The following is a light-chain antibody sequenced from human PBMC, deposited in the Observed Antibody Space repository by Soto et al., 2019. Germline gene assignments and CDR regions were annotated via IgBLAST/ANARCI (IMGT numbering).Light chain of an antibody. CDR2: EGS. CDR1: SSDVGNYNL. Sequence: QSALTQPASVSGSPGQSITISCTGTSSDVGNYNLVSWYQQHPGKAPKLMIYEGSKRPSGVSNRFSGSKSGNTASLTISGFQAEDEADYYCCSYAGSTTFRVLFGRGTKLTVL. J-gene: IGLJ2*01. V-gene: IGLV2-23*03. CDR3: CSYAGSTTFRVL.